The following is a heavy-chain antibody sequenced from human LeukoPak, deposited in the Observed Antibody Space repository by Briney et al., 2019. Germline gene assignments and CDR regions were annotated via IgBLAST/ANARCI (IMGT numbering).Heavy chain of an antibody. CDR3: ATPDLYCSSTSCRTPDAFDI. D-gene: IGHD2-2*01. V-gene: IGHV5-10-1*01. Sequence: GESLRISCKGSGYSFTSYWISWVRQMPGKGLEWMGRIDPSDSYTNYSPSFQGHVTISADKSISTAYLQWSSLRASDTAMYYCATPDLYCSSTSCRTPDAFDIWGQGTMVTVSS. J-gene: IGHJ3*02. CDR2: IDPSDSYT. CDR1: GYSFTSYW.